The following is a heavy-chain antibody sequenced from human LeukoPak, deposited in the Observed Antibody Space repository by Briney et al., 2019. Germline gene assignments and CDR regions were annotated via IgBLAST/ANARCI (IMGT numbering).Heavy chain of an antibody. D-gene: IGHD3-9*01. CDR2: ILGSGGST. Sequence: AGGSLRLSCAASGFTFSNYAMSWVRQAPGKGLEWVSAILGSGGSTYYADSVKGRFTVSRDNSKSTLYSQMNSLRAEDTALYYCAKWGDYDVLTGYYVPDYWGQGTLVTVSS. V-gene: IGHV3-23*01. CDR3: AKWGDYDVLTGYYVPDY. CDR1: GFTFSNYA. J-gene: IGHJ4*02.